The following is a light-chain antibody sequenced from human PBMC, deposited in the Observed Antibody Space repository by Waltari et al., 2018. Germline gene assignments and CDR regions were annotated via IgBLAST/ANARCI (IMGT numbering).Light chain of an antibody. Sequence: IVLTQSPGTLSLSPGERATPSCRASQSVSRSLAWYQQKPGQAPKLLIYGASTRATGIPDRFTGSGSGTDFSLTISSLEPEDFAIYFCQHYVRLPATFGQGTKVEIK. CDR1: QSVSRS. CDR3: QHYVRLPAT. V-gene: IGKV3-20*01. CDR2: GAS. J-gene: IGKJ1*01.